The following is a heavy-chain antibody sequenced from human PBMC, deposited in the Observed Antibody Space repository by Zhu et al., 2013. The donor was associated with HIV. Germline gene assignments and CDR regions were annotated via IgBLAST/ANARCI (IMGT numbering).Heavy chain of an antibody. J-gene: IGHJ4*02. CDR3: ARDCSKGMIVVCPFDY. CDR2: ISSDGSST. Sequence: VQLVESGGDLVQPGGSLRLSCAASGFTFSNYWMHWVRQVPGEGLVWVSRISSDGSSTTYADSVKGRFTVSRDNAKNTLYLQMSSLRAEDTAVYYCARDCSKGMIVVCPFDYWGQGTRVTVSS. D-gene: IGHD3-22*01. CDR1: GFTFSNYW. V-gene: IGHV3-74*01.